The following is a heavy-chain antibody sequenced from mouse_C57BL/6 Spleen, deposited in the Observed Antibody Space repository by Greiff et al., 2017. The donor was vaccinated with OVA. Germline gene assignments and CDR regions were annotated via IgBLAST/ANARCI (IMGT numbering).Heavy chain of an antibody. D-gene: IGHD1-1*01. J-gene: IGHJ2*01. CDR1: GYTFTSYW. CDR3: ARGGPHYYGSSFDY. V-gene: IGHV1-61*01. CDR2: IYPSDSET. Sequence: QVQLQQSGAELVRPGSSVKLSCKASGYTFTSYWMDWVKQRPGQGLEWIGNIYPSDSETHYNQKFKDKATLTVDKSSSTAYMQLSSLTSEDSAVYYCARGGPHYYGSSFDYWGQGTTLTVSS.